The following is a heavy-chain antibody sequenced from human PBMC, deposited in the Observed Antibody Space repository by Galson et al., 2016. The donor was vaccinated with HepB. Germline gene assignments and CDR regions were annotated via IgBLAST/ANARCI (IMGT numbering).Heavy chain of an antibody. D-gene: IGHD3-10*01. V-gene: IGHV1-3*01. CDR2: INAGIGSK. CDR3: ARDVSARRGFDI. J-gene: IGHJ3*02. CDR1: GYTFSNYA. Sequence: SVKVSCKASGYTFSNYAIHWVRQATGQRLEWMAWINAGIGSKKHAQKFQGRVTITRDTSATTAYMELSNLRSEDTAIYYCARDVSARRGFDIWGQGTKVTVTS.